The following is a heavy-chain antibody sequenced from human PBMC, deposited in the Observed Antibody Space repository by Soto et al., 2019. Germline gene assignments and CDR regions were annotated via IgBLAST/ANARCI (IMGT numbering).Heavy chain of an antibody. CDR3: ARDTDVGSSWYGLRHYYYGMDV. CDR1: GYTFTSYG. Sequence: ASVKVSCKASGYTFTSYGISWVRQAPGQRLEWMGWISAYNGNTNYAQKLQGRVTMTTDTSTSTAYMELRSLRSDDTAVYYCARDTDVGSSWYGLRHYYYGMDVWGQGTTVTVSS. J-gene: IGHJ6*02. CDR2: ISAYNGNT. V-gene: IGHV1-18*01. D-gene: IGHD6-13*01.